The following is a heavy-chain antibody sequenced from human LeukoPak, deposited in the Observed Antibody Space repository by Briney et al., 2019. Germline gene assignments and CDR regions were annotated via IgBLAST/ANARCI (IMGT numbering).Heavy chain of an antibody. CDR2: INSAGSST. Sequence: GGSLRLSCAASGFTFSNYWMHWVRQVPGKGLVWASRINSAGSSTNYADSVKGRFTISRDNSKNTLYLQMNSLRAEDTAVYYCAKALVLGGGEGKDAFDIWGQGTMVTVSS. J-gene: IGHJ3*02. D-gene: IGHD3-10*01. CDR3: AKALVLGGGEGKDAFDI. CDR1: GFTFSNYW. V-gene: IGHV3-74*01.